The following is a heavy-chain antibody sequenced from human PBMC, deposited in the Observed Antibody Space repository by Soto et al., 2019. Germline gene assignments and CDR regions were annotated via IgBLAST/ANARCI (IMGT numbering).Heavy chain of an antibody. CDR2: INHSGST. J-gene: IGHJ6*02. CDR3: ARSPSDYDFWSGYYNRYYGMDV. Sequence: SETLSLTCAVYGGSFSGYYWSWIRQPPGKGLEWIGEINHSGSTNYNPSPKSRVTISVDTSKNQFSLKLSSVTAADTAVYYCARSPSDYDFWSGYYNRYYGMDVWGQGTTVTVSS. CDR1: GGSFSGYY. V-gene: IGHV4-34*01. D-gene: IGHD3-3*01.